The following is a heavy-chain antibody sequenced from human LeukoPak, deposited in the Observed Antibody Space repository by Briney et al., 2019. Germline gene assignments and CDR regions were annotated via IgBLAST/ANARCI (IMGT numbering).Heavy chain of an antibody. D-gene: IGHD3/OR15-3a*01. J-gene: IGHJ3*02. CDR3: ARDGLWSGSFDI. CDR1: GFTFSSYG. Sequence: PGGTLRLSCAASGFTFSSYGMSWVRQAPGKGLEWVSAISGSGGSTYYADSVKGRFTISRDNSKNTLYLQMNSLRTDDTAVYYCARDGLWSGSFDIWGQGTMVTVSS. CDR2: ISGSGGST. V-gene: IGHV3-23*01.